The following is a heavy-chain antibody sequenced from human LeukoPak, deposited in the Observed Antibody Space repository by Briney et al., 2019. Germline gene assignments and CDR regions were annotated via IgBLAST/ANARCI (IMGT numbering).Heavy chain of an antibody. D-gene: IGHD5-12*01. CDR2: ISSSSSTI. CDR1: GFTFSSYS. CDR3: ARASGSHFDY. J-gene: IGHJ4*02. Sequence: GGSLRLSCAASGFTFSSYSMNWGRQAPGKGLEYISYISSSSSTIYYADSVKGRFTISRDNAKNSLYLQMNSLRDEDTAVYYCARASGSHFDYWGQGTLVTVSS. V-gene: IGHV3-48*02.